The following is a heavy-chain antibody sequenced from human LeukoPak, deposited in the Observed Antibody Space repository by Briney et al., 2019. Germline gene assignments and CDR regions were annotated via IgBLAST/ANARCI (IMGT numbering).Heavy chain of an antibody. CDR3: ARDNLGGSGSYYTYYYYGMDV. V-gene: IGHV3-30*04. Sequence: PGGSLRLSCAASGFTFSSYAMHWVRQATDEGLEWVAVISYDGSNKYYADSVKGRFTISRDNSKNTLYLQMNSLRAEDTAVYYCARDNLGGSGSYYTYYYYGMDVRGQGTTVTVSS. CDR2: ISYDGSNK. D-gene: IGHD3-10*01. J-gene: IGHJ6*02. CDR1: GFTFSSYA.